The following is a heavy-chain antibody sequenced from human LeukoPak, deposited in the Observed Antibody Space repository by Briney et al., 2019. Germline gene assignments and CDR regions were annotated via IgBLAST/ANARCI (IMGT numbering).Heavy chain of an antibody. Sequence: GESLKISCKGSGYNFTSYWIGWVRQMPGKGLEWMGIIYPGDSDTRYSPSFQGQVTISADKSISTAYLQWSSLKASDTAMYYCARQVVGENIVVVPAAMDYWGQGTLVTVSS. J-gene: IGHJ4*02. V-gene: IGHV5-51*01. CDR2: IYPGDSDT. CDR3: ARQVVGENIVVVPAAMDY. CDR1: GYNFTSYW. D-gene: IGHD2-2*01.